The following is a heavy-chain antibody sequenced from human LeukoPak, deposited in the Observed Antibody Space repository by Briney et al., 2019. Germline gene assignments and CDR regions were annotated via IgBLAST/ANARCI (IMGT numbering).Heavy chain of an antibody. D-gene: IGHD3-22*01. J-gene: IGHJ4*02. CDR2: ISGSGGST. CDR3: ATLGPDSSGYYRVDY. V-gene: IGHV3-23*01. Sequence: GGSLRLSCAASGFTFSSYVMSWVRQAPGKGLEWVSTISGSGGSTYYADSVKGPFTISRDNSKNTLYLQMNSLRAEDTAVYYCATLGPDSSGYYRVDYWGQGTLVTVSS. CDR1: GFTFSSYV.